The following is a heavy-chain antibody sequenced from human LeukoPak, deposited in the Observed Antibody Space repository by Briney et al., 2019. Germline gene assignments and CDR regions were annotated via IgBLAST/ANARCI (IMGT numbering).Heavy chain of an antibody. V-gene: IGHV4-39*07. CDR3: ATYYSSPSANYYNGIDF. CDR1: GGSISSSSFY. J-gene: IGHJ4*02. Sequence: PSETLSLTRTVSGGSISSSSFYWGWIRQPPGKGLEWIGSIYYTGGTYYNPSLKSRVTISVDTSNNQFSLKLNSVTAADTAVYYCATYYSSPSANYYNGIDFWGQGTLVTVSS. D-gene: IGHD3-10*01. CDR2: IYYTGGT.